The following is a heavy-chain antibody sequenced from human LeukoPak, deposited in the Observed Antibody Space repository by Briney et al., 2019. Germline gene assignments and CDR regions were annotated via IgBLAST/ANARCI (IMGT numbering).Heavy chain of an antibody. CDR2: IKQDGSEK. CDR3: ARDRGPGSYYAPPLYFDY. V-gene: IGHV3-7*01. D-gene: IGHD3-10*01. J-gene: IGHJ4*02. CDR1: GFTFSSYW. Sequence: GGSLRLSCAASGFTFSSYWMSWVRQAPGKGLEWVANIKQDGSEKYYVDSVKGRFTISRDNAKNSLYLQMNSLRAEDTAVYYCARDRGPGSYYAPPLYFDYWGQGTLVTVSS.